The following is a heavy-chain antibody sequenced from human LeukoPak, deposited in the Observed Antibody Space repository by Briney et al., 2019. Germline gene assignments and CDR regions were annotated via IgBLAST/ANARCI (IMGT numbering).Heavy chain of an antibody. Sequence: GGSLRLSCAASGFTFSSYAMSWVRQAPGKGLEWLAVQDANNQYYTGSVKGRFTVSRDNSKNTLYLQMNSLRAEDTAVYYCARDDRGYSGFHFDHWGQGTLVTVSS. CDR2: QDANNQ. CDR3: ARDDRGYSGFHFDH. V-gene: IGHV3-30*10. J-gene: IGHJ4*02. D-gene: IGHD5-12*01. CDR1: GFTFSSYA.